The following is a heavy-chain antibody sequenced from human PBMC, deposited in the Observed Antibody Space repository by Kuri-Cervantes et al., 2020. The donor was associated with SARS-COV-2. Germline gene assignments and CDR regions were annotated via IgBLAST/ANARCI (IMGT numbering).Heavy chain of an antibody. CDR3: AKRFVVPTNGTDYFDY. Sequence: GGSLRLSCAASAFTFSTYWMTWVRQAPGKGLECVANINQDGSENYYVDSVKGRFTISRDNAKNSLYLQMNSLRAEDTAVYYCAKRFVVPTNGTDYFDYWGQGTLVTVSS. D-gene: IGHD3-10*01. V-gene: IGHV3-7*02. CDR2: INQDGSEN. J-gene: IGHJ4*02. CDR1: AFTFSTYW.